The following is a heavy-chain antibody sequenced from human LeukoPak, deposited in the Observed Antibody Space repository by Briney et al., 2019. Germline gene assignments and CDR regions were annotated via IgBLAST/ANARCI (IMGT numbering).Heavy chain of an antibody. J-gene: IGHJ4*02. CDR1: GFTFSSYS. CDR3: ASGYCSGGSCRRPYYFDY. D-gene: IGHD2-15*01. V-gene: IGHV3-30*03. CDR2: TSYDGSNK. Sequence: GGSLRLSCAASGFTFSSYSMNWVRQAPGKGLEWVAVTSYDGSNKYYADSVKGRFTISRDTAKNSLYLQMNSLRAEDTAVYYCASGYCSGGSCRRPYYFDYWGQGTLVTVSS.